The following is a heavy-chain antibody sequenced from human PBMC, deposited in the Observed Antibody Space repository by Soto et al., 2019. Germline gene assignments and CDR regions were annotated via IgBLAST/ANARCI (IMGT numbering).Heavy chain of an antibody. V-gene: IGHV1-18*01. D-gene: IGHD2-2*01. Sequence: SVKDSCKASGYTFTSYGISWARQAPGQGLEWMGWISPYNGKTNYSQKVQGRVTMTTDTSTSTAYMELKSLRSDDTAVYYCARRPSADWFDPWGQGTLVTVSS. CDR3: ARRPSADWFDP. CDR2: ISPYNGKT. J-gene: IGHJ5*02. CDR1: GYTFTSYG.